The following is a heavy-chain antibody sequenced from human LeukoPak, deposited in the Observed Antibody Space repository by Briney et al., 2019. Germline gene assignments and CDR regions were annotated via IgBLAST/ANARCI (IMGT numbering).Heavy chain of an antibody. J-gene: IGHJ4*02. V-gene: IGHV4-38-2*02. CDR3: ARDARDRDYFDF. Sequence: SETLSLTCTVSGYSINSGHYWGWIRQPPGKGQEWIGSIHNSGNTYYNPSLKSRVNISVDTSKNQFSLKLNSVTAADTALYYCARDARDRDYFDFWGQGTLVTISS. CDR1: GYSINSGHY. CDR2: IHNSGNT.